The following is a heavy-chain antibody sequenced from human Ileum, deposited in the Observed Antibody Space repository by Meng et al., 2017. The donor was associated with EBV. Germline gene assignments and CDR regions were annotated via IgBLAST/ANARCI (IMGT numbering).Heavy chain of an antibody. J-gene: IGHJ4*02. CDR1: GDSISSNSW. V-gene: IGHV4-4*02. CDR2: IYHSGDS. Sequence: LQGLGPGLGKLSGTLSLTCPVPGDSISSNSWWNWVRQPPGKGLEWIGDIYHSGDSNYNPSLKSRVTISLDNSNNQFSLTLSSVTAADTAVYYCARDPIPVPGRNFDYWGQGTLVTVSS. D-gene: IGHD6-19*01. CDR3: ARDPIPVPGRNFDY.